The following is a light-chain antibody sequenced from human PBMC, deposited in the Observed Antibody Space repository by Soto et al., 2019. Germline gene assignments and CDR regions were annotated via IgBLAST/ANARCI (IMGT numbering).Light chain of an antibody. Sequence: QAVVTQPPSVSGAPGQRVTISCTGSSSNIGAGQVVHWYQQFPGRAPNLLIYGSSNRPSGVPDRFSGSKSGTSASLAITGLQAEDEADYYCQSYDNGLSASVFGGGTKLTVL. CDR2: GSS. V-gene: IGLV1-40*01. CDR3: QSYDNGLSASV. CDR1: SSNIGAGQV. J-gene: IGLJ2*01.